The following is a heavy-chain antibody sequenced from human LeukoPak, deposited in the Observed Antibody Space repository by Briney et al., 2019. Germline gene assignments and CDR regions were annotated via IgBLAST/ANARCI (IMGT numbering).Heavy chain of an antibody. CDR3: ARKGDSSSWFANAFDI. D-gene: IGHD6-13*01. Sequence: ASVKVSCKASGYTFRNYGINWVRRAPGQGLEWMGWISAYNGNANCAQKPRGRVTMTTDTSTSTAYMELRSLRSDDTAVYYCARKGDSSSWFANAFDIWGQGTMVTVSS. J-gene: IGHJ3*02. CDR1: GYTFRNYG. CDR2: ISAYNGNA. V-gene: IGHV1-18*04.